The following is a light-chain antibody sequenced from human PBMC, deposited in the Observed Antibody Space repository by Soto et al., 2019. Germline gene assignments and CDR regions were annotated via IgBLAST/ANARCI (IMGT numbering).Light chain of an antibody. CDR3: NSHTRSSTLWL. J-gene: IGLJ3*02. Sequence: QSALTQPASVSGSPGQSITISCTGTSSDVGGYNHVSWYQQHPGKAPKLMIYEVSNRPSGVSNRFSGSKSGNTASLTISGLQAEDEADYYCNSHTRSSTLWLFGGGTQLTVL. CDR2: EVS. V-gene: IGLV2-14*01. CDR1: SSDVGGYNH.